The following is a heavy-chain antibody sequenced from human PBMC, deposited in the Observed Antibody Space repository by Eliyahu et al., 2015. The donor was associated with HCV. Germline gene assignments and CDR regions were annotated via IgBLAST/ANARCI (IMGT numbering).Heavy chain of an antibody. Sequence: ELQLVESGGDLVKPGGSLRLSCAASGSSFINTWVSWVRQAPGKGLEWVGRIKNIADGGTTDYAAPVKGRFTISRDDSKNTVYLQMKSLKTEDTAVFFCADLGAPGVWGQGTLVTVSS. CDR2: IKNIADGGTT. CDR1: GSSFINTW. V-gene: IGHV3-15*01. D-gene: IGHD1-26*01. CDR3: ADLGAPGV. J-gene: IGHJ4*02.